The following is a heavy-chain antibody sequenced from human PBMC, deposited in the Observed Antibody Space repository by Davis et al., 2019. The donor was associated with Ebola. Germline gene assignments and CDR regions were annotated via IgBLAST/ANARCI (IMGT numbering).Heavy chain of an antibody. CDR1: GVSITSYY. D-gene: IGHD4-17*01. CDR2: SHYTGST. Sequence: MPGGSLRLSCTVSGVSITSYYWSWVRQPPGKGLEWIGYSHYTGSTNYNPSLKSRVTISVDTSKNQFSLKLSSVTAADTAVYYCAREGTTVTAFWGQGTLVTVSS. J-gene: IGHJ4*02. V-gene: IGHV4-59*12. CDR3: AREGTTVTAF.